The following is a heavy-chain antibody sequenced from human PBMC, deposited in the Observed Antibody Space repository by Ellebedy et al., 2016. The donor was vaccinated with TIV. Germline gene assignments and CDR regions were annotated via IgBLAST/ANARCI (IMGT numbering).Heavy chain of an antibody. D-gene: IGHD4-11*01. CDR3: AKDRRGYSNQGAFDI. J-gene: IGHJ3*02. V-gene: IGHV3-7*05. Sequence: GGSLRLXCAASGFTFSSYWMSWVRQAPGKGLEWVANIKHDGSDKYYVDSVKGRFTISRDRPKNTLYLQMNSLRAEDMAVYYCAKDRRGYSNQGAFDIWGQGTMVTVSS. CDR1: GFTFSSYW. CDR2: IKHDGSDK.